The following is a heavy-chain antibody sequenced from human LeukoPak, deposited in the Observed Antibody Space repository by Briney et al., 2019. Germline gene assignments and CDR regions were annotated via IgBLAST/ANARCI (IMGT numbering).Heavy chain of an antibody. V-gene: IGHV3-23*01. J-gene: IGHJ2*01. CDR1: GFTFDDYA. Sequence: GRSLRLSCAASGFTFDDYAMHWVRQAPGKGLEWVSGISGSGGSTYYADSVKGRFTISRDNSKNTLYLQMNSLRAEDTAVYYCAKGYGGNAVWYFDLWGRGTLVTVSS. CDR3: AKGYGGNAVWYFDL. CDR2: ISGSGGST. D-gene: IGHD4-23*01.